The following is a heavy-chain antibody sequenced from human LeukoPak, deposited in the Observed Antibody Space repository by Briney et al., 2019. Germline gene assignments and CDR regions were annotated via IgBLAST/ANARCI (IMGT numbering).Heavy chain of an antibody. Sequence: PGGSLRLSCAASGFTVSSNYMSWVRQAPGKGLEWVSVIYSGGSTFHADSVKGRFTFSRDNSKNTLYLQLNSLRAEDTAVYYCARESSTSCYDYWGQGTLVTVSS. CDR1: GFTVSSNY. CDR3: ARESSTSCYDY. CDR2: IYSGGST. V-gene: IGHV3-53*01. D-gene: IGHD2-2*01. J-gene: IGHJ4*02.